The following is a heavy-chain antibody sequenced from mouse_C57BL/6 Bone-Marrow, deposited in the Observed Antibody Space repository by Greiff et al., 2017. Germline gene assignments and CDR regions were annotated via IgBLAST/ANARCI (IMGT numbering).Heavy chain of an antibody. CDR3: ARRNYSNPAWFAY. Sequence: EVQLVESGGDLVKPGGSLKLSCAASGFTFSSYGMSWVRQTPDKRLEWVATISSGGSYTYYPDSVKGRFTISRDNAKNTLYLQMSSLKSEDTAMYYCARRNYSNPAWFAYWGQGTLVTVSA. D-gene: IGHD2-5*01. V-gene: IGHV5-6*01. CDR1: GFTFSSYG. CDR2: ISSGGSYT. J-gene: IGHJ3*01.